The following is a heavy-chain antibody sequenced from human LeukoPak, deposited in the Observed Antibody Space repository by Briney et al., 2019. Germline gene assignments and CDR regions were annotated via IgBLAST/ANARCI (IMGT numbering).Heavy chain of an antibody. J-gene: IGHJ4*02. V-gene: IGHV3-23*01. Sequence: GGSLRLSCAASGFTFTSYAMSWVPQAPGKGLEGVTLISGSGGSTYYADSVKGRFTISRDNSKNTLSLQMNSLRAEDTAVYYCAKRGYSSGWQFDYWGQGTLVTVSS. CDR1: GFTFTSYA. CDR2: ISGSGGST. CDR3: AKRGYSSGWQFDY. D-gene: IGHD6-19*01.